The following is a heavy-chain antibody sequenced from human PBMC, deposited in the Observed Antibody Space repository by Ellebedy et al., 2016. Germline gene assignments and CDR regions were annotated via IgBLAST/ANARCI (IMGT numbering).Heavy chain of an antibody. CDR1: GGSFSGYY. J-gene: IGHJ4*02. D-gene: IGHD6-19*01. CDR2: INHSGST. V-gene: IGHV4-34*01. CDR3: ARAGAVAGSIDY. Sequence: GSLRLSCAVYGGSFSGYYWSWIRQPPGKGLEWIGEINHSGSTNYNPSLKSRVTISVDTSKNQFSLKLSSVTAADTAVYYCARAGAVAGSIDYWGQGTLVTVSS.